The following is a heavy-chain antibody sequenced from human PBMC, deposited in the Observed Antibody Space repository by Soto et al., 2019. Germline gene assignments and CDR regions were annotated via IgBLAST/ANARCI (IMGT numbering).Heavy chain of an antibody. CDR2: IYYSGST. CDR3: ARDHFIATRYYYYGMDV. J-gene: IGHJ6*02. V-gene: IGHV4-31*03. Sequence: SETLSLTCTVSGGSISSGGYYWSWIRQHPGKGLEWIGYIYYSGSTYYNPSLKSRVTISVDTSKNQFSLKLSSVTAADTAVYYCARDHFIATRYYYYGMDVWGQGTTVTVSS. D-gene: IGHD6-13*01. CDR1: GGSISSGGYY.